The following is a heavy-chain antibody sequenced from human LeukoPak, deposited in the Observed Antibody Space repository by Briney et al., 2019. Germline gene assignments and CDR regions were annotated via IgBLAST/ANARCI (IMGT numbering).Heavy chain of an antibody. D-gene: IGHD2-15*01. CDR3: ARDSGGTGYYWYFDL. CDR1: GFSFSSYE. V-gene: IGHV3-48*03. J-gene: IGHJ2*01. CDR2: ISSSGSIM. Sequence: GGSLRLSCAASGFSFSSYEMNWVRQAPGKGLEWVSYISSSGSIMYSADSVKGRFTISRDNAKDSLYLQMNSLRAEDTAVYYCARDSGGTGYYWYFDLWGRGTLVTVSS.